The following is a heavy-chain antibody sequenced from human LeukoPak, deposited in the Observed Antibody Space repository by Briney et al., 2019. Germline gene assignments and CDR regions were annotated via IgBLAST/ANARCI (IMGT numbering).Heavy chain of an antibody. V-gene: IGHV1-2*02. CDR3: ARDSPIGIVGATSDY. CDR1: GYTFTGYY. Sequence: ASVKVSCKASGYTFTGYYMHWVRQAPGQELEWMGWINPNSGGTNYAQKFQGRVTMTRDTSISTAYVELSRLRSDDTAVYYCARDSPIGIVGATSDYWGQGTLVTVSS. D-gene: IGHD1-26*01. J-gene: IGHJ4*02. CDR2: INPNSGGT.